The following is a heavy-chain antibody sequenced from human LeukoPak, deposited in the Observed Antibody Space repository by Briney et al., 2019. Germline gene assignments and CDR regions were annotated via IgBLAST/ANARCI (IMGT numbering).Heavy chain of an antibody. CDR1: GGSISSYY. CDR2: IYICGST. V-gene: IGHV4-4*07. Sequence: PSETLSLTCTVSGGSISSYYWSWMRQPAGKGLEGIGRIYICGSTNYNPSLNSRVTMSVDTSKNQFSLKLSSLTAADTAVYYCARDPIDTAMGYYYYYMDVWGKGTTVTVSS. J-gene: IGHJ6*03. D-gene: IGHD5-18*01. CDR3: ARDPIDTAMGYYYYYMDV.